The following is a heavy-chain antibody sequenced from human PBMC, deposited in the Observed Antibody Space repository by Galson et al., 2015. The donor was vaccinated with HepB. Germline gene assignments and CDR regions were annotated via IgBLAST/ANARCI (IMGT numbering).Heavy chain of an antibody. Sequence: SVKVSCKASGYTFTSYDINWVRQATGQGLEWMGWMNPNSGNTGYEQKFQGRVTMTRNTSISTAYMELSSLRSEDTAVYYCARGKARWASRVLSYWGQGTLVTVSS. CDR2: MNPNSGNT. V-gene: IGHV1-8*01. CDR3: ARGKARWASRVLSY. J-gene: IGHJ4*02. CDR1: GYTFTSYD. D-gene: IGHD2-2*01.